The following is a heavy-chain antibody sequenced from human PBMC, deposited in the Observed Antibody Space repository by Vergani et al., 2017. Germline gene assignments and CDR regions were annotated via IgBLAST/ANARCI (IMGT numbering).Heavy chain of an antibody. J-gene: IGHJ6*02. CDR2: ISAYNGNT. CDR3: ARDXGYFDWLLSFYYYYGMDV. CDR1: GYTFTSYG. Sequence: QVQLVQSGAEVKKPGASVKVSCKASGYTFTSYGISWVRQAPGQGLEWMGWISAYNGNTNYAQKLQGRVTMTTDTSTSTAYMELRSLRSDDTAVYYCARDXGYFDWLLSFYYYYGMDVWGQGTTVTVSS. D-gene: IGHD3-9*01. V-gene: IGHV1-18*01.